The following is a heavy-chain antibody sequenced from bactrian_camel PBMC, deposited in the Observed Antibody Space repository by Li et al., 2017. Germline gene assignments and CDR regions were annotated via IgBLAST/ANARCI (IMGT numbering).Heavy chain of an antibody. Sequence: VQLVESGGGSVQAGGSLRLSCVASGFTFSTYAMSWFRQAPGKQREGVAAIFTGGSSTFYDDSVKGRFTISQDTAKNTVYLQMNSLKPEDTAKYYCAAFLLEGSCHIGATSFRDWGRGTQVTVS. J-gene: IGHJ4*01. CDR3: AAFLLEGSCHIGATSFRD. CDR2: IFTGGSST. CDR1: GFTFSTYA. V-gene: IGHV3S40*01.